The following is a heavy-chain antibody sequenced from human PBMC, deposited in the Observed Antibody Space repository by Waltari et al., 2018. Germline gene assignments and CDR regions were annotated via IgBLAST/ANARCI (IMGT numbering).Heavy chain of an antibody. V-gene: IGHV3-48*03. Sequence: EVQLVESGGGLVQPGGSLRLSCAASGFTFSSYEMNWVRQAPGKGLEWISYISSSSSTIYYADSVKGRFTISRDNAKNSLYLQMNSLRAEDTAVYYCARTAAGIPEDYWGQGTLVTVSS. CDR2: ISSSSSTI. J-gene: IGHJ4*02. CDR1: GFTFSSYE. D-gene: IGHD6-13*01. CDR3: ARTAAGIPEDY.